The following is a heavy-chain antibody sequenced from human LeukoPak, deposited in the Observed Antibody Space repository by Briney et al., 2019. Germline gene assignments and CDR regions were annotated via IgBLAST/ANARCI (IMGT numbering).Heavy chain of an antibody. D-gene: IGHD3-3*01. CDR2: IKQDGSEK. J-gene: IGHJ4*02. CDR3: ARGGGDFWSGYYPSWFDY. Sequence: GGSLRLSCAVSGFTLNTYRMSWVRQAPGKGLEWVANIKQDGSEKYYVDSVKGRFTISRDNAKDSLYLQMNSLRVEDTAVYYCARGGGDFWSGYYPSWFDYWGQGTLVTVSS. CDR1: GFTLNTYR. V-gene: IGHV3-7*01.